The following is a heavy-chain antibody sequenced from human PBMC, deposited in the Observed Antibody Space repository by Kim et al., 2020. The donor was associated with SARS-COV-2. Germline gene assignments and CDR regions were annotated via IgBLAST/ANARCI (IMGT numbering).Heavy chain of an antibody. D-gene: IGHD2-21*02. V-gene: IGHV3-48*02. CDR3: ARDRLDYGGNSGWVRSHDY. J-gene: IGHJ4*02. CDR2: ISRSSSTI. Sequence: GGSLRLSCAASGFTFSRYTMNWVRQAPGKGLEWVSCISRSSSTIYYADSVRGRFTISRDNAKNSLFLQMNSLRDEDTAVYYCARDRLDYGGNSGWVRSHDYWGQGTLVTVSS. CDR1: GFTFSRYT.